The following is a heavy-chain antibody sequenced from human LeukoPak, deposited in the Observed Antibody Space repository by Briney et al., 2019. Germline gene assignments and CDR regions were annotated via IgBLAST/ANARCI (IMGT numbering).Heavy chain of an antibody. D-gene: IGHD6-13*01. J-gene: IGHJ5*02. Sequence: SETLSLTCTVSGGSISSGGYYWSWIRQHPGKGLEWIWYIYYSGSTYYNPSLKSRVTISVDTSKNQFSLKLSSVTAADTAVYYCAREVAAPNWFDPWGQGTLVTVSS. CDR1: GGSISSGGYY. V-gene: IGHV4-31*03. CDR2: IYYSGST. CDR3: AREVAAPNWFDP.